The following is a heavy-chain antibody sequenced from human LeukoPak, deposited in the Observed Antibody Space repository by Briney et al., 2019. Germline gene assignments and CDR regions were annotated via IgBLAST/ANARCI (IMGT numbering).Heavy chain of an antibody. V-gene: IGHV3-23*01. J-gene: IGHJ4*02. CDR3: AKVQGYGGRLFVY. CDR1: GFTFSSYG. Sequence: GGSLRLSCAASGFTFSSYGMSWVRQAPGKGLEWVSAISGSGGSTYYADSVKGRFTISRDNSKNTLYLRMKSLRAEDTAVYYCAKVQGYGGRLFVYWGERTPVSVSS. D-gene: IGHD3-10*01. CDR2: ISGSGGST.